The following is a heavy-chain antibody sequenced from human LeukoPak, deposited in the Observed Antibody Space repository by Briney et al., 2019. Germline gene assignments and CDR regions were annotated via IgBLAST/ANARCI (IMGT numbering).Heavy chain of an antibody. CDR1: GFTFSSYS. V-gene: IGHV3-48*02. CDR3: ARDPPITMIVVGGVSAFDI. CDR2: ISSSSSTI. J-gene: IGHJ3*02. Sequence: GGSPRLSCAASGFTFSSYSMNWVRQAPGKGLEWVSYISSSSSTIYYADSVKGRFTISRDNAKNSLYLQMNSLRDEDTAVYYCARDPPITMIVVGGVSAFDIWGQGTMVTVSS. D-gene: IGHD3-22*01.